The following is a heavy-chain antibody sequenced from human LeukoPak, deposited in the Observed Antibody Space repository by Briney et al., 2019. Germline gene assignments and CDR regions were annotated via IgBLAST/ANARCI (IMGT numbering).Heavy chain of an antibody. V-gene: IGHV3-30*18. CDR2: ISYDGSNK. J-gene: IGHJ4*02. Sequence: PGGSLRLSCAASGFTFSSYGMHWVRQAPGKGLEWVAVISYDGSNKYYADSVKGRFTISRDNSKNTLYLQMNSLRAADTAVYYCAKGRGNYYDSSGYYDANFDYWGQGTLVTVSS. CDR1: GFTFSSYG. D-gene: IGHD3-22*01. CDR3: AKGRGNYYDSSGYYDANFDY.